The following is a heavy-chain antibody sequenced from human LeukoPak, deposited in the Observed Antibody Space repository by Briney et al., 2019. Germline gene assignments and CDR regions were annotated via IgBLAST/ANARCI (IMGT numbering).Heavy chain of an antibody. CDR2: ITAYHGNT. CDR3: ATAPGAEYFQH. J-gene: IGHJ1*01. CDR1: GYTFTSYG. Sequence: ASVKVSCKASGYTFTSYGISWVRQAPGQGLEWLGWITAYHGNTYYAQNLQGRVTLTSDTSTSTAYMELRSLRSDDTAVYYCATAPGAEYFQHWGQGTLVTVSS. D-gene: IGHD6-25*01. V-gene: IGHV1-18*01.